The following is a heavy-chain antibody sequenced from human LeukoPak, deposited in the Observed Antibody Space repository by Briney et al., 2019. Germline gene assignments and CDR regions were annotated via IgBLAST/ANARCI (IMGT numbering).Heavy chain of an antibody. CDR3: ARHAPYYYYMDV. V-gene: IGHV5-51*01. CDR1: GYSFTTQW. J-gene: IGHJ6*03. CDR2: IYPAGSDT. Sequence: GESLKISCKGSGYSFTTQWIGWVRQVPGKGLEWMGIIYPAGSDTRYSPSFQGQVTISADKSISTAYLQWSSLKASDTAIYYCARHAPYYYYMDVWGKGTTVTVSS.